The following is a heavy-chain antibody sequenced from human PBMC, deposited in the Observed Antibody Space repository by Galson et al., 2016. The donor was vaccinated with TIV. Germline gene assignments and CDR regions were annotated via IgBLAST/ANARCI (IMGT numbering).Heavy chain of an antibody. CDR1: GDTFNIYA. Sequence: SVKVSCKASGDTFNIYAISWVRQAPGQGLEWMGGIISIFGEANYAQRFQGRVTITADDATSTAYVELSSLKSDDTAVYYCARGLPAIPASMSGSSTWNNWFDPWGQGTLVTVSP. CDR3: ARGLPAIPASMSGSSTWNNWFDP. D-gene: IGHD5-12*01. J-gene: IGHJ5*02. V-gene: IGHV1-69*13. CDR2: IISIFGEA.